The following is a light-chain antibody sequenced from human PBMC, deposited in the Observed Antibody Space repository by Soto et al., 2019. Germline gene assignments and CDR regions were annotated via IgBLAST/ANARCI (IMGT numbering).Light chain of an antibody. CDR1: QRVSSSF. J-gene: IGKJ1*01. Sequence: EIVLTQSPVTLSLSPGERATLSCRASQRVSSSFFAWYQQKPGQAPRLLIYGASNRATGIPDRFSGSGSGTDFSLTISRLEPEDFAVYYCQQYGSSGTFGQGTKVDIK. CDR2: GAS. V-gene: IGKV3-20*01. CDR3: QQYGSSGT.